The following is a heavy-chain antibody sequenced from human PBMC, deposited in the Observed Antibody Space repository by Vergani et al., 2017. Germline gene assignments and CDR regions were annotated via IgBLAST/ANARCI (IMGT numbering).Heavy chain of an antibody. CDR1: GGSISSYY. J-gene: IGHJ4*02. D-gene: IGHD3-9*01. CDR3: AREGADILTGYYREYYFDY. V-gene: IGHV4-59*01. CDR2: IYYSGST. Sequence: QLQLQESGSGLVKPSETLSLTCTVSGGSISSYYWSWIRQPPGKGLEWIGYIYYSGSTNYNPSLKSRVTISVDTSKNQFSLKLSSVTAADTAVYYCAREGADILTGYYREYYFDYWGQGTLVTVSS.